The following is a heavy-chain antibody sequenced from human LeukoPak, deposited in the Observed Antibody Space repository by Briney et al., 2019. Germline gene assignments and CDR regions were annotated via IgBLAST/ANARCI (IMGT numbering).Heavy chain of an antibody. D-gene: IGHD6-19*01. Sequence: PGGSLRLSCAASGFTFSSYGMHWVRQAPGKGLEWVAVISHDGSNKYYADSVKGRFTISRDNSKNTLYLQMNSLRAEDTAVYYCAKDWIAVAGTHGNWGQGTLVTVSS. V-gene: IGHV3-30*18. CDR2: ISHDGSNK. CDR3: AKDWIAVAGTHGN. CDR1: GFTFSSYG. J-gene: IGHJ4*02.